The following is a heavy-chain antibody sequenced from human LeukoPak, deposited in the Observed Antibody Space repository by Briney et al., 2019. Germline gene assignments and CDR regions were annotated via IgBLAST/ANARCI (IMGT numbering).Heavy chain of an antibody. CDR2: TSYDGSNK. CDR1: GFTFSNYG. V-gene: IGHV3-30*03. D-gene: IGHD3-22*01. J-gene: IGHJ4*02. CDR3: ASGTMIVPYYFEY. Sequence: GGSLRLSCAASGFTFSNYGMHWVRQAPGKGLEWVAVTSYDGSNKYHADSVKGRFTISRDNSKNTLYLQMNSLRAEDTAVYYCASGTMIVPYYFEYWGQGTLVTVSS.